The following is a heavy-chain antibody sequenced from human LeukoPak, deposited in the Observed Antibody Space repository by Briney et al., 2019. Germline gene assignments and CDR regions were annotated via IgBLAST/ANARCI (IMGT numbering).Heavy chain of an antibody. Sequence: PGGSLRLSCAASGFTFSSYAMHWVRQAPGKGLEWVAVISYDGSNKYYADSVKGRFTISRDNSKNTLYLQMDSLRAEDTAVYYCARAKVRADALDIWGQGTMVTVSS. J-gene: IGHJ3*02. CDR1: GFTFSSYA. V-gene: IGHV3-30*04. CDR2: ISYDGSNK. CDR3: ARAKVRADALDI.